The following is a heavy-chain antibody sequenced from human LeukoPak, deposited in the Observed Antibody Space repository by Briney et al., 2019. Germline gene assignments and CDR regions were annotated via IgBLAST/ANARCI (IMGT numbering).Heavy chain of an antibody. V-gene: IGHV3-30*18. J-gene: IGHJ4*02. CDR3: AKGDSGYYTFFDY. CDR2: ISYDGSNK. CDR1: GFTFSTYG. Sequence: QPGRSLRLSCAASGFTFSTYGMHWVRQAPGKGLEWVAVISYDGSNKYYADSVKGRFTISRDNSKNTLYLQMNSLRAEDTAVYYCAKGDSGYYTFFDYWGQGTLVTVSS. D-gene: IGHD3-22*01.